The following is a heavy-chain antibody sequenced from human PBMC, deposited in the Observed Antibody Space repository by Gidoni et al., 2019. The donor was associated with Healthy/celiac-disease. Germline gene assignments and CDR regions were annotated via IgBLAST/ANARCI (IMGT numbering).Heavy chain of an antibody. CDR3: ARSGIVGATVAFDI. Sequence: AASGFTFSDHYMDWVRQAPGKGLEWVGRTRNKANSYTTEYAASVKGRFTISRDDSKNSLYLQMNSLKTEDTAVYYCARSGIVGATVAFDIWGQGTMVTVSS. CDR1: GFTFSDHY. CDR2: TRNKANSYTT. V-gene: IGHV3-72*01. D-gene: IGHD1-26*01. J-gene: IGHJ3*02.